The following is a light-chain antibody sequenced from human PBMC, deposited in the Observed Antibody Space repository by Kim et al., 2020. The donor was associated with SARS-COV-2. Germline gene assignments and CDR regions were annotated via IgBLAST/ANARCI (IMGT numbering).Light chain of an antibody. CDR3: QQYDNLIT. V-gene: IGKV1-33*01. CDR1: QDISNY. Sequence: SASVGDIVTITCQSSQDISNYLNWYQQKPGKAPKLLIYDASNLETGVPSRFSGSGSGTDFTFTISSLQPEDIATYYCQQYDNLITFGQGTRLEIK. J-gene: IGKJ5*01. CDR2: DAS.